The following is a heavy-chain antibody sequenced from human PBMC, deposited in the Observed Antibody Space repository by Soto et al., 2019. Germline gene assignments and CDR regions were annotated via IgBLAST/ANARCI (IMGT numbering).Heavy chain of an antibody. V-gene: IGHV3-74*01. D-gene: IGHD6-13*01. Sequence: EVQLVESGGGLVQPGGSLRLSCAASGFTFSSYWMHWVHQAPGKGLVWVSRTNSDGSSTTSADSVKGRFTISRDNAKNTLYLQMSSLRADDTAVYYCAREGKTFYGMDVWGQGTTVTVSS. CDR1: GFTFSSYW. CDR2: TNSDGSST. CDR3: AREGKTFYGMDV. J-gene: IGHJ6*02.